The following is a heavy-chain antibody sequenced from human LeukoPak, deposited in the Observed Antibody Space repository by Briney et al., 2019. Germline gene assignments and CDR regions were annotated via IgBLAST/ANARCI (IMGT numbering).Heavy chain of an antibody. CDR1: GFTFSSYG. D-gene: IGHD4-17*01. V-gene: IGHV3-30*02. CDR2: IRYDGSNK. Sequence: GGSLRLSCAASGFTFSSYGMHWVRQAPGKGLEWVAFIRYDGSNKYYADSVKGRFTISRDNSKNTLYLQMNSLRAEDTAVYYCAKGHYGDSYYFDNWGQGTLVTVSS. CDR3: AKGHYGDSYYFDN. J-gene: IGHJ4*02.